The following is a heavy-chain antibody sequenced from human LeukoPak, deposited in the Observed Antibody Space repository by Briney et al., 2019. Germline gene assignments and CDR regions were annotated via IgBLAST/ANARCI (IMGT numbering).Heavy chain of an antibody. CDR2: ISYDGSNK. J-gene: IGHJ4*02. D-gene: IGHD3-22*01. V-gene: IGHV3-30-3*01. Sequence: GRSLRLSCAASGFTFSSYAMPWVRQAPGKGLEWVAVISYDGSNKYYADSVKGRFTISRDNSKNTLYLQMNSLRAEDTAVYYCARDVGSHYYDSSGYYGVHYWGQGTLVTVSS. CDR1: GFTFSSYA. CDR3: ARDVGSHYYDSSGYYGVHY.